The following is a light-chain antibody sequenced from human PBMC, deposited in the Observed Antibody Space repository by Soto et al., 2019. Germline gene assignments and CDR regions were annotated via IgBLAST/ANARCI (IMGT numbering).Light chain of an antibody. CDR1: QSISSY. CDR2: AAS. CDR3: QPSYSTPQT. J-gene: IGKJ1*01. V-gene: IGKV1-39*01. Sequence: DIQMTQSPSSLSASVGDRVTITCRASQSISSYLNWYQQKPGKAPKLLIYAASSLHSGVQSRFSGSGSGTDFTLTISSLQPEDFATYYCQPSYSTPQTFGQGTKVEIK.